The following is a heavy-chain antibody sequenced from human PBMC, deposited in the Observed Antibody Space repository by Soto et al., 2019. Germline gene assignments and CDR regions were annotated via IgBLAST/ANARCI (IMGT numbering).Heavy chain of an antibody. CDR2: IMPLYAKP. J-gene: IGHJ6*02. Sequence: QVQLVQSGAEVKKPGSSVKVSCKASGGTFNTYTISWVRQVPGQGLEWMGGIMPLYAKPTYAQPFLGRLTRAADEHTRTVDMEVRSLRSEDTALYYCASLNNWSSGDGRIDVWGRGTAVSVSS. CDR3: ASLNNWSSGDGRIDV. D-gene: IGHD1-26*01. V-gene: IGHV1-69*01. CDR1: GGTFNTYT.